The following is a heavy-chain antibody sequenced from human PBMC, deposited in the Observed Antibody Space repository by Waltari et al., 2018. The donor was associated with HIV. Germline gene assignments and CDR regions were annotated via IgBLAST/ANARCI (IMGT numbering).Heavy chain of an antibody. Sequence: QVQLQESGPGLVKPSQTLSLTCTVPGGSISRGSYYWSWIRQPAGKGLEWIGRIYTSGSTNYNPSLKSRVTISVDTSKNQFSLKLSSVTAADTAVYYCARAGVVVAAIENWFDPWGQGTLVTVSS. J-gene: IGHJ5*02. CDR3: ARAGVVVAAIENWFDP. CDR2: IYTSGST. CDR1: GGSISRGSYY. V-gene: IGHV4-61*02. D-gene: IGHD2-15*01.